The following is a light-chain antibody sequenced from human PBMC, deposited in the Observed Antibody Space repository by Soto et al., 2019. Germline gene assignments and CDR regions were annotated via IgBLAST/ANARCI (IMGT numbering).Light chain of an antibody. CDR1: QHITTN. J-gene: IGKJ2*01. CDR3: QQYNNWPPRFT. Sequence: EIVVTQSPATLSVSPGDRATLSCRASQHITTNLAWYQQRPGQAPRLLIYDASTRATGIPARFSGSGSGTDFTLTISSLQSEDSAVYYCQQYNNWPPRFTFGQGTKLEIK. CDR2: DAS. V-gene: IGKV3-15*01.